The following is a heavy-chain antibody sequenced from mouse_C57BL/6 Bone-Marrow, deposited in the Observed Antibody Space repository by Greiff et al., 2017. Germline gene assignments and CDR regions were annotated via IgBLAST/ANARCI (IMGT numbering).Heavy chain of an antibody. V-gene: IGHV5-15*01. CDR3: ARRAGRGAMDY. D-gene: IGHD3-3*01. J-gene: IGHJ4*01. Sequence: EVKLVESGGGLVQPGGSLKLSCAASGFTFSDYGMAWVRQAPRKGPEWVAFISNLAYSIYYADTVTGRFTISRENAKNTLYLEMSSLRSEDTAMYYCARRAGRGAMDYWGQGTSVTVSS. CDR1: GFTFSDYG. CDR2: ISNLAYSI.